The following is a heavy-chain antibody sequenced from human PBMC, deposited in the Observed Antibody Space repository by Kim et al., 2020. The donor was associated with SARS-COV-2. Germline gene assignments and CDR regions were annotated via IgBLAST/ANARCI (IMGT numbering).Heavy chain of an antibody. Sequence: DSVKGRFTISRDNSKNTLYLQMNSLRAEDTAVYYCAKDLGRWLQSDCFVYWGQVTLVTVSS. CDR3: AKDLGRWLQSDCFVY. J-gene: IGHJ4*02. D-gene: IGHD3-16*01. V-gene: IGHV3-23*01.